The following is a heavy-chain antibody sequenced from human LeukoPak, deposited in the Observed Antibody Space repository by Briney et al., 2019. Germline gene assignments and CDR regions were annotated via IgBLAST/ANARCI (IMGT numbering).Heavy chain of an antibody. D-gene: IGHD2-21*02. Sequence: AAVKYSCKASAYIFTRYHIHWVRQAPGQGLEWMGIINRSGGGTSYAQKFQGRVTMTSDTPTSTVCMELSSLRSEDTAVYYCAAADATAESGFDYWGQGTLVTVSS. CDR2: INRSGGGT. V-gene: IGHV1-46*01. CDR3: AAADATAESGFDY. CDR1: AYIFTRYH. J-gene: IGHJ4*02.